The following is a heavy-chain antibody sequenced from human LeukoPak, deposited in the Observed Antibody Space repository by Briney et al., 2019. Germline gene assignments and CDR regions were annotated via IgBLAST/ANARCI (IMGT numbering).Heavy chain of an antibody. J-gene: IGHJ4*02. Sequence: GGSLRLSCAASGFTFSNYAMSWARQAPGKGLEWVSAISGSGGSTYYADSVKGRFTISRDNSKNTLYLQMNSLRAEDTAVYYCARINTAIFSSSDYWGQGTLVTVSS. CDR3: ARINTAIFSSSDY. D-gene: IGHD2-21*02. V-gene: IGHV3-23*01. CDR2: ISGSGGST. CDR1: GFTFSNYA.